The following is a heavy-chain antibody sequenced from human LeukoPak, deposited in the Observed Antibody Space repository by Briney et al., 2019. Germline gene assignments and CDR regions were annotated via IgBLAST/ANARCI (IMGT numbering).Heavy chain of an antibody. CDR3: AREKWELLELDY. J-gene: IGHJ4*02. D-gene: IGHD1-26*01. Sequence: AASVKVSCKASGYTFTGYYMHWVRQAPGQGLEWMGWINPNSGGTNYAQKFQGWVTMTRDTSISTAYTELSRLRSDDTAVYYCAREKWELLELDYWGQGTLVTVSS. CDR1: GYTFTGYY. V-gene: IGHV1-2*04. CDR2: INPNSGGT.